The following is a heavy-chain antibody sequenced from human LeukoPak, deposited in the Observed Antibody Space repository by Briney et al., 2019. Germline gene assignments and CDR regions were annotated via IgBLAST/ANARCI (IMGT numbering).Heavy chain of an antibody. CDR3: AKNLISWAALSPFDY. CDR1: GPPFTNNW. J-gene: IGHJ4*02. D-gene: IGHD1-26*01. CDR2: IYPNASYI. Sequence: HGASLQISCKGSGPPFTNNWIAWVRQLPGKGLEWMGSIYPNASYINYNPAFQGQVTISADKSINTAYLQWSSLKASDTATYYCAKNLISWAALSPFDYWGQGSLVTVSS. V-gene: IGHV5-51*01.